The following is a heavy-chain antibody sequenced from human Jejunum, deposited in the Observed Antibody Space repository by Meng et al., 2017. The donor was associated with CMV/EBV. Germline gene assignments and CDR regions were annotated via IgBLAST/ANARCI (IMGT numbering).Heavy chain of an antibody. V-gene: IGHV4-4*07. Sequence: QVPLRVAGPGLVKPSQPLSPTFSVSGGSINNYYWSWIRQSAGKGLEWIGRFYSSDTYNYHPSLNSRVTMSLDTSKNQFSLNLRSVTAADTAIYYCARGPGASTREGFDYWGLGTLVTVSS. J-gene: IGHJ4*02. CDR3: ARGPGASTREGFDY. CDR2: FYSSDTY. CDR1: GGSINNYY. D-gene: IGHD1-26*01.